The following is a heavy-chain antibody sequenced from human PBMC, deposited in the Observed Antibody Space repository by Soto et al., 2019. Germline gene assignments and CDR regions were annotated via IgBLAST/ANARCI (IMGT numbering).Heavy chain of an antibody. CDR3: ASGTCSSTSCPRWGYYYYGMDV. V-gene: IGHV4-30-2*01. CDR2: IYHSGST. Sequence: SETLSLTCAVSGGSISSGGYSWSWIRQPPGKGLEWIGYIYHSGSTYYNPSLKSRVTISVDRSKNQFSLKLSSVTAADTAVYYCASGTCSSTSCPRWGYYYYGMDVWGQGTTVTVSS. CDR1: GGSISSGGYS. D-gene: IGHD2-2*01. J-gene: IGHJ6*02.